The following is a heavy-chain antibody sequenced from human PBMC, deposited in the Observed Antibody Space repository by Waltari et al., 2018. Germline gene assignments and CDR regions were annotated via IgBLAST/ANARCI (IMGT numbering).Heavy chain of an antibody. CDR1: GFSLSTSGVG. V-gene: IGHV2-5*01. D-gene: IGHD1-26*01. Sequence: QITLKESGPTLVKPTQTLTLTCTFSGFSLSTSGVGVGWIRQPPGKALEWLALIYWNDDKRYSPSLKSRLTITKDTSKNQVVLTMTNMDPVDTATYYCAHRRGGSYSFYFDYWGQGTLVTVSS. CDR2: IYWNDDK. J-gene: IGHJ4*02. CDR3: AHRRGGSYSFYFDY.